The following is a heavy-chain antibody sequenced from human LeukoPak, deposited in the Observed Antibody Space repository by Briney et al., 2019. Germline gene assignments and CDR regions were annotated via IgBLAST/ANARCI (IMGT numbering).Heavy chain of an antibody. V-gene: IGHV4-59*11. CDR3: AKRVAAPAFYFDY. CDR2: IYYSGST. J-gene: IGHJ4*02. D-gene: IGHD2-15*01. Sequence: SETLSLTCTVSGGSISSHYWSWIRQPPGKGLEWIGYIYYSGSTNYNPSLKSRVTISVDTSKNQFSLKLSSVTAADTAVYYCAKRVAAPAFYFDYWGQGILVTVSS. CDR1: GGSISSHY.